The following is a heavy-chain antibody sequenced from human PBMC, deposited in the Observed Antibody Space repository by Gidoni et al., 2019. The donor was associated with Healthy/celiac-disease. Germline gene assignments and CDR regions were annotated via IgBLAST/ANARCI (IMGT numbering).Heavy chain of an antibody. V-gene: IGHV3-9*01. CDR3: AKDISGAVAAILDY. CDR1: DFTFDDYA. Sequence: EVQLLELGGGWVQPGRSLSLSFAASDFTFDDYAMHWVRPAPGKGLEWVSGISWNSGSIGYADSVKGRFTISRDNAKNSLYLQMNSLRAEDTALYYCAKDISGAVAAILDYWGQGTLVTVSS. J-gene: IGHJ4*02. CDR2: ISWNSGSI. D-gene: IGHD6-19*01.